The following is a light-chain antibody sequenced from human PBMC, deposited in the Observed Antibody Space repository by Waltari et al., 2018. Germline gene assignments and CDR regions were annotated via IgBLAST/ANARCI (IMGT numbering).Light chain of an antibody. V-gene: IGKV3-15*01. J-gene: IGKJ4*01. Sequence: EIVMTQSPATLSVSPGERATLSCRASQSVSSSLAWYQQKPGQAPRLLIYGASTRATGISARFSGSGSGTEFTLTISSLQSGDFAVYYCQQYNNWLSFGGGTKVEIK. CDR3: QQYNNWLS. CDR2: GAS. CDR1: QSVSSS.